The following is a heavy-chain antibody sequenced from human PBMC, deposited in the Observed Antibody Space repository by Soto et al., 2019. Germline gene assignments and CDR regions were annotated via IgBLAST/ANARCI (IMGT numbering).Heavy chain of an antibody. D-gene: IGHD3-22*01. CDR2: IWYDGSNK. CDR1: GFTFSSYG. V-gene: IGHV3-33*01. Sequence: PGGSLRLSCAASGFTFSSYGMHWVRQAPGKGLEWVAVIWYDGSNKYYADSVKGRFTISRDNSKNTLYLQMNSLRAEDTAVYYCARRDYDSSGYPSYVDYWGQGTLVTVSS. CDR3: ARRDYDSSGYPSYVDY. J-gene: IGHJ4*02.